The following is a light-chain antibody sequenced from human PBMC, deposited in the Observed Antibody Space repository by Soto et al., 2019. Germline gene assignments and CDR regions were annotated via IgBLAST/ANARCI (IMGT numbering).Light chain of an antibody. CDR1: QSVISTY. J-gene: IGKJ1*01. CDR2: GAS. Sequence: EIVLTQSPGTLSLSPGERATLSCRASQSVISTYLAWYQQKPGQAPRLLIYGASSTATGIPDRFSGSGSGTDFTLTISRLEPEDFALYYCQQYRDSLGTFGQGTKVEIK. CDR3: QQYRDSLGT. V-gene: IGKV3-20*01.